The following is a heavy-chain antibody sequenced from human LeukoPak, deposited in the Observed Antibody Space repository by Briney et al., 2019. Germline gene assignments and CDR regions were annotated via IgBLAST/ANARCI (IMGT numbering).Heavy chain of an antibody. V-gene: IGHV4-31*11. D-gene: IGHD1-26*01. Sequence: SQTLSLTCDVSGVSVSDGRYYWTWIRQLPGKGLEWIAYKYYSGSAKYNPSLKSRLTISIDTSKNQFSLQLSSVTAADTAVYYCARSYSFSGTYSAFYFDNWGQGALVTVSS. CDR2: KYYSGSA. CDR3: ARSYSFSGTYSAFYFDN. CDR1: GVSVSDGRYY. J-gene: IGHJ4*02.